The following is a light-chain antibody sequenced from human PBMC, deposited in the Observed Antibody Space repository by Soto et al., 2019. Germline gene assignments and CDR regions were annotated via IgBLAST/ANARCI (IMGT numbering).Light chain of an antibody. CDR3: QQYNNWPPDRT. Sequence: EIVMPQSPATLSVSPGERATLSCRASQSVGSNLAWYQQKPGQAPRLLIYGASTRATGIPARFSGSGSGTEFTLTISGLQSEDFAIYFCQQYNNWPPDRTFGQGTKVEIK. CDR1: QSVGSN. J-gene: IGKJ1*01. V-gene: IGKV3-15*01. CDR2: GAS.